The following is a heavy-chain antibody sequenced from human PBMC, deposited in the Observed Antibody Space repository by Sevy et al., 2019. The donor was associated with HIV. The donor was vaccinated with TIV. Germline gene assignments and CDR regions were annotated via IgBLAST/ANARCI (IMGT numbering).Heavy chain of an antibody. V-gene: IGHV3-15*01. CDR3: TTDLGHTYYDFWSGYYTGGDAFDI. J-gene: IGHJ3*02. Sequence: GGSLRLSCAASGFTFSNAWMSWVRQAPGKGLEWVGRIKSKTDGGTTDYAAPVKGRFTISRDDSKNTLYLQMNSLKTEETAVYYCTTDLGHTYYDFWSGYYTGGDAFDIWGQGTMVTVSS. D-gene: IGHD3-3*01. CDR2: IKSKTDGGTT. CDR1: GFTFSNAW.